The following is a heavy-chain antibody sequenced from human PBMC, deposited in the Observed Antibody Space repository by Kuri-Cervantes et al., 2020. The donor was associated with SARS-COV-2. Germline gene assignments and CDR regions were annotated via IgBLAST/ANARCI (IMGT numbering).Heavy chain of an antibody. CDR3: AKFAKVLLWFGDHYYFDY. J-gene: IGHJ4*02. CDR1: GFTFSSYA. Sequence: GGSLRLSCAASGFTFSSYAMSWVRQAPGKGLEWVSVIYSGGSSTYYADSVKGRFTISRDNSKNTLYLQMNSLRAEDTAVYYWAKFAKVLLWFGDHYYFDYWGQGTLVTVSS. D-gene: IGHD3-10*01. V-gene: IGHV3-23*03. CDR2: IYSGGSST.